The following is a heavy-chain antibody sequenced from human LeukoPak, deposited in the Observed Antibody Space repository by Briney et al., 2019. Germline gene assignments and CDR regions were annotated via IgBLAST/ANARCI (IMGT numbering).Heavy chain of an antibody. J-gene: IGHJ4*02. CDR2: IYPHGRT. V-gene: IGHV4-59*12. CDR3: TREGYDRSGYFLDF. D-gene: IGHD3-22*01. Sequence: SETLSLTCTVSSGSMTDSCWSWFRQAPGKGLVWLGFIYPHGRTEYYPPLKSRVTFSVDTSKKQASLRLSSVTASDTAVYYCTREGYDRSGYFLDFWGQGILVTVSS. CDR1: SGSMTDSC.